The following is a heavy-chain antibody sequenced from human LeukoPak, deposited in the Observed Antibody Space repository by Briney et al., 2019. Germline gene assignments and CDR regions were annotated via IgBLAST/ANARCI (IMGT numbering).Heavy chain of an antibody. CDR2: IIPIFGIA. Sequence: SVKVSCKASGGTFSSYAFSWVRQAPGQGLEWMGRIIPIFGIANYAQKFQGRVTITADKSTSTAYMELSSLRSEDTAVYYCAGPYSSSSGYYYYGMDVWGQGTTVTVSS. D-gene: IGHD6-6*01. V-gene: IGHV1-69*17. CDR3: AGPYSSSSGYYYYGMDV. J-gene: IGHJ6*02. CDR1: GGTFSSYA.